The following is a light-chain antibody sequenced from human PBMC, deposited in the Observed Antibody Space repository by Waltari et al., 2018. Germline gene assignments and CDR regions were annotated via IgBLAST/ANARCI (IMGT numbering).Light chain of an antibody. CDR2: EVS. Sequence: QSALTQPASVSGSPGQSITISCSGTDSDVGAYDFVSWYQQHPGKAPHLIIYEVSNRPSWFSKRFSASKSGNTASLTLSGLQAEDEADYYCSSYTTSSAPGVFGTGTRVTVL. CDR3: SSYTTSSAPGV. J-gene: IGLJ1*01. CDR1: DSDVGAYDF. V-gene: IGLV2-14*01.